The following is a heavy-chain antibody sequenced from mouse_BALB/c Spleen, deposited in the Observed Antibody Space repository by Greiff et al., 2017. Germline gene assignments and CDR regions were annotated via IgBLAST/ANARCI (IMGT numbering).Heavy chain of an antibody. Sequence: EVQLQQSGPELVKPGASVKMSCKASGYTFTSYVMHWVKQKPGQGLEWIGYINPYNDGTKYNEKFKGKATLTSDKSSSTAYMELSSLTSEDSAVYYCARWGQEAWFAYWGQGTLVTVSA. J-gene: IGHJ3*01. D-gene: IGHD3-3*01. V-gene: IGHV1-14*01. CDR1: GYTFTSYV. CDR2: INPYNDGT. CDR3: ARWGQEAWFAY.